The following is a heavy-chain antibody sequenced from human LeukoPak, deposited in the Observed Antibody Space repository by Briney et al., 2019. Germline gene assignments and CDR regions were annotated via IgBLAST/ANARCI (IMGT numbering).Heavy chain of an antibody. D-gene: IGHD6-19*01. CDR1: GYTFTGYG. CDR3: ARGGSGWYSWKYYFDY. V-gene: IGHV1-18*04. Sequence: ASVKVSCKASGYTFTGYGISWVRQAPGQGLEWMGWISAYNGNTNYAQKLQGRVTMTTDTSTSTAYMELRSLRSDDTAVYYCARGGSGWYSWKYYFDYWGQGTLVTVSS. CDR2: ISAYNGNT. J-gene: IGHJ4*02.